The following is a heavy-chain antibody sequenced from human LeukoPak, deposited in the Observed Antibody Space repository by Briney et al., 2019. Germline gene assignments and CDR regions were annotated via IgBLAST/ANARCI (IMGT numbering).Heavy chain of an antibody. V-gene: IGHV3-53*01. D-gene: IGHD1-26*01. J-gene: IGHJ2*01. CDR2: IYSGGST. CDR3: ARDGGYGSYVSPSNWYFDL. Sequence: PGGSLRLSCAASGFTVSNNYMNWVRQAPGKGLEWVSVIYSGGSTDYADSVKGRFTISRDNSKNTLYLQMNNMRAEHTAVYYCARDGGYGSYVSPSNWYFDLWGRGTLVTVSS. CDR1: GFTVSNNY.